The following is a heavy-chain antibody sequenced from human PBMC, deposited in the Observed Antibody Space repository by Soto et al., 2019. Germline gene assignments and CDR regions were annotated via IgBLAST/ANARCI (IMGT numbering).Heavy chain of an antibody. CDR2: ISSSSSYT. Sequence: GGSLRLCCAASGFTFSDYYMSWIRQAPGKGLEWVSYISSSSSYTNYADSVKGRFTISRDNSKNTLFLHMSNLRAEDTAMYYCTIVRVADSALDHWGQGPLVTLS. CDR1: GFTFSDYY. J-gene: IGHJ4*02. CDR3: TIVRVADSALDH. V-gene: IGHV3-11*06. D-gene: IGHD3-10*02.